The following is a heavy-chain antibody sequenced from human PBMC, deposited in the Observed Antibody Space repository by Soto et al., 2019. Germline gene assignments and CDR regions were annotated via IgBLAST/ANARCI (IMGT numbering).Heavy chain of an antibody. Sequence: ASVKVSCKASGYTFTGYYMHWVRQAPGQGLEWMGWINPNSGGTNYAQKFQGRVTMTRDTSISTAYMELSRLRSDDTAVYYCARDATLITRDYYYGMDVWGQGTTVT. CDR1: GYTFTGYY. CDR3: ARDATLITRDYYYGMDV. J-gene: IGHJ6*02. V-gene: IGHV1-2*02. CDR2: INPNSGGT. D-gene: IGHD2-15*01.